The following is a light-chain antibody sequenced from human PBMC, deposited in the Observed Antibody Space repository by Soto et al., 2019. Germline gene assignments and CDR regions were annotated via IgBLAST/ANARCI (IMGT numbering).Light chain of an antibody. Sequence: DIQLTQSPSVLSASVGDRVTITCRASQGINSYLAWYQQKPGKVPKLLIYAASTLHSGVPSRFSSSGSGTEFTLTISSLQPEDFATYYCQQLNSYPRTFGQGIKVEIK. J-gene: IGKJ1*01. V-gene: IGKV1-9*01. CDR1: QGINSY. CDR3: QQLNSYPRT. CDR2: AAS.